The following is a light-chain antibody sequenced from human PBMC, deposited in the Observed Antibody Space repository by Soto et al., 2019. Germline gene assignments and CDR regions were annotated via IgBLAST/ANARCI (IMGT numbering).Light chain of an antibody. CDR1: QSISDT. J-gene: IGKJ1*01. V-gene: IGKV3D-15*01. CDR3: QQYRTFWT. Sequence: EIVMTQSPATLSVSPGGRATLSCRASQSISDTLAWYQQKPGQAPRLLISGASSRATGIPDRFSGSGSGTDFTLTISSLQPEDFATYYCQQYRTFWTFGQGTRWIS. CDR2: GAS.